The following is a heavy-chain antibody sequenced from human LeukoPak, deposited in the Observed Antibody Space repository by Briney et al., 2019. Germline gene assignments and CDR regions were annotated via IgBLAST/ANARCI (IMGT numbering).Heavy chain of an antibody. CDR2: IRYDGSNK. J-gene: IGHJ4*02. V-gene: IGHV3-30*02. CDR3: ARVSRITMVRGVITY. Sequence: GGSLRLSCAASGFTFSSYGMHWVRQAPGKGLEWVAFIRYDGSNKYYADSVKGRFTISRDNSKNTLYLQMNSLRAEDTAVYYCARVSRITMVRGVITYWGQGTLVTVSS. D-gene: IGHD3-10*01. CDR1: GFTFSSYG.